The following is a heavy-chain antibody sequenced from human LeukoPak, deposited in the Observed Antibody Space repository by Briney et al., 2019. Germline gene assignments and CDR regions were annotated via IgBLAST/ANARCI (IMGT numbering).Heavy chain of an antibody. CDR3: ARGACSSTSCYNFDY. CDR2: ISAYNGNT. J-gene: IGHJ4*02. V-gene: IGHV1-18*01. D-gene: IGHD2-2*02. CDR1: GYTFTSYG. Sequence: ASVKVSCKASGYTFTSYGISWVRQAPGQGLEWMGWISAYNGNTNYAQKLQGRVTMTTDTFTSTAYMELRSLRSDDTAVYYCARGACSSTSCYNFDYWGQGTLVTVSS.